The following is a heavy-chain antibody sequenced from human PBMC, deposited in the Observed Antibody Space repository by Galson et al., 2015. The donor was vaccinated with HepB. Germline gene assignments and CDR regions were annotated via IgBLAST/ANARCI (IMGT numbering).Heavy chain of an antibody. J-gene: IGHJ4*02. Sequence: SVKVSCKASGGTFSSYAISWVRQAPGQGLEWMGRIIPILGIANYAQKFQGRVTITADKSTSTAYMELSSLRSEDTAVYYCARDREGLYYFDYWGQGTLVTVSS. CDR1: GGTFSSYA. CDR2: IIPILGIA. CDR3: ARDREGLYYFDY. D-gene: IGHD3-22*01. V-gene: IGHV1-69*04.